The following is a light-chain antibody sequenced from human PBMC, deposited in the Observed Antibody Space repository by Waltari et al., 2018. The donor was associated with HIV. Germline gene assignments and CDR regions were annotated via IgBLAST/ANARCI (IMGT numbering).Light chain of an antibody. CDR2: STS. CDR3: QETHTPHRT. Sequence: DIRMTQSPSSLSAFVGDRVIITCRASQSISRSLSWFQQKPGNAPTLLIYSTSTLQSGVPSRCGGSGSGTEFSLTIADLQPEDFGIYYCQETHTPHRTFGRGTRV. J-gene: IGKJ1*01. CDR1: QSISRS. V-gene: IGKV1-39*01.